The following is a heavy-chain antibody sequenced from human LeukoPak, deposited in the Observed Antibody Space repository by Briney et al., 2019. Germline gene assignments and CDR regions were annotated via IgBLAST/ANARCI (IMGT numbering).Heavy chain of an antibody. CDR2: ISAYNGNT. Sequence: GASVKVSCKASGGTFSSYAINWVRQAPGQGLEWMGWISAYNGNTNYAQKLQGRVTMTTDTSTSTAYMELRSLRSDDTAVYYCAREGEVRGIDYWGQGTLVTVSS. CDR1: GGTFSSYA. V-gene: IGHV1-18*01. D-gene: IGHD3-10*01. J-gene: IGHJ4*02. CDR3: AREGEVRGIDY.